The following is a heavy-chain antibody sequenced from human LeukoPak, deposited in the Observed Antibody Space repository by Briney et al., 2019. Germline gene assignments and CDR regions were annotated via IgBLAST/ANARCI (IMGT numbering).Heavy chain of an antibody. V-gene: IGHV4-59*01. J-gene: IGHJ4*02. CDR2: IYYSGST. CDR3: ATSSGWYLDY. CDR1: GGTISSYY. Sequence: SETLSLTCTVSGGTISSYYWSWIPQPPGKGLEWIGYIYYSGSTNYNPSLKGRVTISVDTSKDQFSLKLSSVTAADTAVYYCATSSGWYLDYWGQGTLVTVSS. D-gene: IGHD6-19*01.